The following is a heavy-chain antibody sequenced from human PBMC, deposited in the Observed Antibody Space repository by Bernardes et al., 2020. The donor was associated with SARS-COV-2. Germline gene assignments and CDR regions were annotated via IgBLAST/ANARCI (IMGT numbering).Heavy chain of an antibody. V-gene: IGHV4-31*11. CDR2: IYYSGST. CDR3: ARGRGGSPAFFDY. Sequence: SETLSLTCAVSGGSMSSGVYYWSWIRQHPGKGLEWIGYIYYSGSTYYNPSLKSRLTISVDTSKNQFSLTLSSVTAADTALYYCARGRGGSPAFFDYWGQGTLVTVSS. J-gene: IGHJ4*02. D-gene: IGHD1-26*01. CDR1: GGSMSSGVYY.